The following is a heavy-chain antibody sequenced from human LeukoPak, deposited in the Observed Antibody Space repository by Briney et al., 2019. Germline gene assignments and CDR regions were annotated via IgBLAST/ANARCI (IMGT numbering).Heavy chain of an antibody. Sequence: GGSLRLSCAAPGFTVSSNYMSWVRQAPGKGLEWVSVIYSGGSTYYADSVKGRFTISRDNSKNTLYLQMNSLRAEDTAVYYCARARRNCSGGSCYSGYFDYWGQGTLVTVSS. CDR1: GFTVSSNY. V-gene: IGHV3-53*01. D-gene: IGHD2-15*01. CDR2: IYSGGST. J-gene: IGHJ4*02. CDR3: ARARRNCSGGSCYSGYFDY.